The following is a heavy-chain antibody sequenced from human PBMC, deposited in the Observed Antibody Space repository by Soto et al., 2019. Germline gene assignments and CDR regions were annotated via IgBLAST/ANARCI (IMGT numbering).Heavy chain of an antibody. Sequence: ETLSLTCTVSGDSISSSSYYWGWIRQPPGKGLEWIGSISYSGNTYQNPSLNSRVTMSVDTSKNQFSLKLTSVTAADTAVYYCARPSITMVRGIFYYWGHGTLVTVSS. D-gene: IGHD3-10*01. V-gene: IGHV4-39*01. CDR1: GDSISSSSYY. J-gene: IGHJ4*01. CDR2: ISYSGNT. CDR3: ARPSITMVRGIFYY.